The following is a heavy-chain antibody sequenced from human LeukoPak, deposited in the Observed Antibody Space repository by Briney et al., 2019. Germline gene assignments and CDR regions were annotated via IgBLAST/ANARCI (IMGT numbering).Heavy chain of an antibody. D-gene: IGHD5-24*01. CDR2: ISDSGGST. Sequence: PGGSLRLSCAASGFTFSSYAVSWVRQAPGKGLEWVSAISDSGGSTYYVESVKGRFTISRDGSKNTLYLQMNSLRAEDTAIYYCAKDVYNKAFDYWGQGTLVTVSS. CDR1: GFTFSSYA. J-gene: IGHJ4*02. CDR3: AKDVYNKAFDY. V-gene: IGHV3-23*01.